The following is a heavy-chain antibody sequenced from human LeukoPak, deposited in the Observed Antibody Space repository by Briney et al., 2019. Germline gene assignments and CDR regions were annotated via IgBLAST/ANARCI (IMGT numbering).Heavy chain of an antibody. J-gene: IGHJ4*02. Sequence: GASVKVSCKASGYTFTGYYMHWVRQAPGQGLEWMGWISPNSGDTNYAQNFQGRVTMAGDTSISTAYMELSRLRSDDTAVYYCARNFGSGWYIDYWGQGTLVTVSS. CDR1: GYTFTGYY. D-gene: IGHD6-19*01. V-gene: IGHV1-2*02. CDR2: ISPNSGDT. CDR3: ARNFGSGWYIDY.